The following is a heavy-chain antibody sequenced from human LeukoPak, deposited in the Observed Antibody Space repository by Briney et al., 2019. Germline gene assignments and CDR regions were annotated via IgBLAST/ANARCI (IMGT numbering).Heavy chain of an antibody. Sequence: SETLSLTCTVSGYSISSGYYWGWIRQPPGKGLEWIGSIYHSGSTYYNPSLKSRVTISVDTSKNQFSLKLSSVTAADTAVYYCARVPLDGYNWGFDYWGQGTLVTVSS. CDR1: GYSISSGYY. D-gene: IGHD5-24*01. J-gene: IGHJ4*02. CDR2: IYHSGST. V-gene: IGHV4-38-2*02. CDR3: ARVPLDGYNWGFDY.